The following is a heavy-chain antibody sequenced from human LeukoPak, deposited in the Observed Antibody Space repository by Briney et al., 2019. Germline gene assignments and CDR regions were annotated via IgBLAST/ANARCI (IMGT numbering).Heavy chain of an antibody. CDR2: ISYDGTNK. J-gene: IGHJ4*02. Sequence: PGRSLRLSCAASGFTFSSHAMHWVRQAPGKGLEWVAVISYDGTNKDYADSVKGRFTISRDNAKNSLYLQMNSLRDEDTAVYYCASRDYFDYWGQGTLVTVSS. V-gene: IGHV3-30-3*01. CDR1: GFTFSSHA. CDR3: ASRDYFDY.